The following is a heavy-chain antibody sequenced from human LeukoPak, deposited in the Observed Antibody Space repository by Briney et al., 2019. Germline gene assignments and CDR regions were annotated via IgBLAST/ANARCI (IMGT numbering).Heavy chain of an antibody. CDR2: INSDGSAT. CDR3: ARDYGDYGSFDY. Sequence: GGSLRLSCAASGFIFTNYWVHWVRQAPGKGLVWVSHINSDGSATRYADSVKGRFTISRDNAMNTLYLQMNSLRAEDTAVYYCARDYGDYGSFDYWGQGTLVTVSS. D-gene: IGHD4-17*01. CDR1: GFIFTNYW. V-gene: IGHV3-74*01. J-gene: IGHJ4*02.